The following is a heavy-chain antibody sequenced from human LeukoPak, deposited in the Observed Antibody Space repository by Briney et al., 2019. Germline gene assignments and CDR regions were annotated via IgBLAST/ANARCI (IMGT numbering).Heavy chain of an antibody. J-gene: IGHJ6*03. CDR2: IRYDGINK. Sequence: PGGSLRLSCAASGFTFSSYGMHWVRQAPGKGLEWVAFIRYDGINKYYADSVKGRFTISRDNSKNTLYLQMNSLRAEDTAVYYCAKGVTNWGYYMDVWGKGTPVTVSS. CDR3: AKGVTNWGYYMDV. CDR1: GFTFSSYG. D-gene: IGHD2-21*02. V-gene: IGHV3-30*02.